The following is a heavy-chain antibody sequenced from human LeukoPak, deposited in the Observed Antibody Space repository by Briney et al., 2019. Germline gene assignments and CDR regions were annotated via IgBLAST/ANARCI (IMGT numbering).Heavy chain of an antibody. D-gene: IGHD3-3*01. J-gene: IGHJ4*02. CDR3: AAMGSAYYGDFDY. CDR2: INPSDSYT. Sequence: GESLKISCQGSGYSFTGYWISWVRQMRGKGLEWMGKINPSDSYTNFSPSFQGHVTISADKSINTAYLQWSSLKASDTAMYYCAAMGSAYYGDFDYWGQGTLVTVSS. V-gene: IGHV5-10-1*01. CDR1: GYSFTGYW.